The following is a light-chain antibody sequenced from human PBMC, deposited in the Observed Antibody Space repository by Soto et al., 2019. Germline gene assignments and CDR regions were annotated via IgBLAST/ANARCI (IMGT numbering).Light chain of an antibody. CDR2: GAS. V-gene: IGKV3-15*01. J-gene: IGKJ1*01. CDR1: QSVSNN. CDR3: QQYNNWRPWT. Sequence: EIVMTQSPAILSVSPGERATLSCRASQSVSNNLAWYQQKPGQAPRLLIYGASTRATGIPARFSGSGSGTEFTLTISSRQSEDVAVYYCQQYNNWRPWTFGQGTKVEIK.